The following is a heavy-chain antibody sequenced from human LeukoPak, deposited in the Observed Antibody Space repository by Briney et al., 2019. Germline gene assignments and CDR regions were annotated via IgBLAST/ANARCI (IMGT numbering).Heavy chain of an antibody. Sequence: PGGSLRLSCGASGFTFSGSAMHWVRQASGKGLEWVGRIRSKANSYATAYAASVKGRFTISRDDSKNTAYLQMNSLKTEDTAVYYCTRLTYSSSKDYFDYWGQGTLVTVSS. D-gene: IGHD6-6*01. V-gene: IGHV3-73*01. CDR2: IRSKANSYAT. CDR3: TRLTYSSSKDYFDY. J-gene: IGHJ4*02. CDR1: GFTFSGSA.